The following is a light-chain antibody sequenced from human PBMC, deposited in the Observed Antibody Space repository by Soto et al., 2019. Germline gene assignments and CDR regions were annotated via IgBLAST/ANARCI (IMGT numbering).Light chain of an antibody. CDR1: SNDIGGYNF. Sequence: QSALTQPRSVSGSPGQSVTISCTGTSNDIGGYNFVSWYQQHPGKAPKLMMHDVSQRPSGIPDRFSGSKSGSTASLTISGLQAGDEADYYCCSCAGRNDVVFGGGTKLTVL. CDR2: DVS. CDR3: CSCAGRNDVV. V-gene: IGLV2-11*01. J-gene: IGLJ2*01.